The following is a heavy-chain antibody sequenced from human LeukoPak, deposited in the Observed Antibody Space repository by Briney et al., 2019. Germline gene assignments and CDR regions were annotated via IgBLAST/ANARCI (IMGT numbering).Heavy chain of an antibody. D-gene: IGHD3-10*01. J-gene: IGHJ3*02. V-gene: IGHV3-48*04. CDR3: ARGFRGIGAFDI. Sequence: GGSLRLSCTASRFTFSSYSMNWVRQSPGKGLEWVSYISAISSSITYYADSVKCRFTISRDNAKNSLYLQMNSLRAEDTAVYYCARGFRGIGAFDIWGQGTMVTVSS. CDR1: RFTFSSYS. CDR2: ISAISSSIT.